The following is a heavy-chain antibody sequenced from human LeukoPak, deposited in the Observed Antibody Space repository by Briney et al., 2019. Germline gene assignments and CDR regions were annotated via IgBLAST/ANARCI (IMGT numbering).Heavy chain of an antibody. CDR2: ISSSSSYT. D-gene: IGHD5-18*01. V-gene: IGHV3-11*06. CDR3: ARGGGYSYGHLNFDY. J-gene: IGHJ4*02. CDR1: GFTFSDYY. Sequence: PGGSLRLSCVASGFTFSDYYMSWIRQAPGKGLEWVSYISSSSSYTNYADSVKGRFTISRDNAKNSLYLQMNSLRAEDTAVYYCARGGGYSYGHLNFDYWGQGTLVTVSS.